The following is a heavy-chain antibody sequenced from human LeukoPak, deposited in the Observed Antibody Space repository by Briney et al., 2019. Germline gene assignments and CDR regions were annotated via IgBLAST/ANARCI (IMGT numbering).Heavy chain of an antibody. Sequence: PSETLSLTCTVSGGSISSYYWSWIRQPPGKGLEWIGYIYYSGSTNYNPSLKSRVTMSVDASKNQFSLKLSSVTAADTAVYYCARDSSSSPGLDYWGQGTLVTVSS. CDR1: GGSISSYY. D-gene: IGHD6-6*01. V-gene: IGHV4-59*01. CDR2: IYYSGST. CDR3: ARDSSSSPGLDY. J-gene: IGHJ4*02.